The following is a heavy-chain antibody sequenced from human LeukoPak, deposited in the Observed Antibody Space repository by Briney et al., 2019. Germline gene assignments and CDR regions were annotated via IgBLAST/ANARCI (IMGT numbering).Heavy chain of an antibody. D-gene: IGHD2-2*01. V-gene: IGHV3-74*01. CDR2: INSDGSWT. CDR1: GNYW. CDR3: AKKPAGVTAGGFDF. Sequence: GGSLRLSCAASGNYWMHWVRQAPGKGLVWVSHINSDGSWTSYADSVKGRFTISKDNAKNTVYLQMNSLRAEDTAVYYCAKKPAGVTAGGFDFWGQGTMVTVSS. J-gene: IGHJ3*01.